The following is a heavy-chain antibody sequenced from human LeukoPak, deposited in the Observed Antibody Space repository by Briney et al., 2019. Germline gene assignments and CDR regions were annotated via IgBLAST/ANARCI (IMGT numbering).Heavy chain of an antibody. CDR3: AKEGLWSSNGLPFDY. V-gene: IGHV3-23*01. Sequence: GGSLRLSCAASGFTFSSYAMTWVRQAPGKGLEWVSVIGYSGGDIQYADSVKGRFTISRDNSKNTLYLQMNSLKAEDTAVYYCAKEGLWSSNGLPFDYWGQGTLVTVSS. J-gene: IGHJ4*02. CDR1: GFTFSSYA. D-gene: IGHD6-19*01. CDR2: IGYSGGDI.